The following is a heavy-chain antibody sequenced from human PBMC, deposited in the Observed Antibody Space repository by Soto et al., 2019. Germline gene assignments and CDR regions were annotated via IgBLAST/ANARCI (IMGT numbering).Heavy chain of an antibody. CDR2: ISYDGSNN. CDR1: GFTFSSYG. V-gene: IGHV3-30*03. J-gene: IGHJ6*02. Sequence: QVQLVESGGGVVQPGRSLRLSCAASGFTFSSYGMHWVRQAPGKGLEWVAVISYDGSNNYYADSVKGRFTISRDNSKNTLYLQMNSLRAEDTAVYYCARHYGMDVWGQGTTVTVSS. CDR3: ARHYGMDV.